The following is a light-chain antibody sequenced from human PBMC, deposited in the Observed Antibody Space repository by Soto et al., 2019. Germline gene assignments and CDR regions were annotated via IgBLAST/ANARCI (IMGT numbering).Light chain of an antibody. V-gene: IGKV3-20*01. J-gene: IGKJ2*01. CDR2: GAS. Sequence: ENVLTQSPGTLSLSPGERAILSCRASQSVSSSYLAWYLQKPGQAPRLLIYGASSRATGIPDRFSGSGSGTDFTLSISRLEPEAFAVYYCQQFDSSPYTFGQGTKLEI. CDR1: QSVSSSY. CDR3: QQFDSSPYT.